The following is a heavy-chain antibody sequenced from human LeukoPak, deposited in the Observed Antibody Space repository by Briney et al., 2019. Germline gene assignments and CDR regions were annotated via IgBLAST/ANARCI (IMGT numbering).Heavy chain of an antibody. Sequence: GASVKVSCKASGYTFTSYDLNWVRQATGQGLGWIGWMNPNSGNTGYAQKFQGRVTLTRSTSISTAYMELRSLTSEDTAVYYCARDYGGNSGWFDPWGQGTLVTVSS. V-gene: IGHV1-8*01. CDR2: MNPNSGNT. J-gene: IGHJ5*02. CDR3: ARDYGGNSGWFDP. CDR1: GYTFTSYD. D-gene: IGHD4-23*01.